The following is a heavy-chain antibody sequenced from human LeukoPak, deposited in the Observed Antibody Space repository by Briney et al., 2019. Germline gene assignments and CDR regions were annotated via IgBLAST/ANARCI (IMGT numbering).Heavy chain of an antibody. D-gene: IGHD5-24*01. CDR3: ARDRDGYNYVRGYYYMDV. Sequence: SETLSLTCAVYGGSFSGYYWSWIRQPPGKGLEWIGYIYYSGSTNYNPSLKSRVTISVDTSKNQFSLKLSSVTAADTAVYYCARDRDGYNYVRGYYYMDVWGKGTTVTVSS. J-gene: IGHJ6*03. CDR2: IYYSGST. V-gene: IGHV4-59*01. CDR1: GGSFSGYY.